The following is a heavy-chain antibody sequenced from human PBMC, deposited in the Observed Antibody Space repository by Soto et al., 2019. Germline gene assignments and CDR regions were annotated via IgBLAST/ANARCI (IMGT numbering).Heavy chain of an antibody. V-gene: IGHV4-39*01. CDR2: IYYSGST. D-gene: IGHD3-22*01. Sequence: SETLSLTCTVSGGSISSSSYYWGWIRQPPGKGLEWIGSIYYSGSTYYNPSLKSRVTISVDTSKNQFSLKLSSVTAADTAVYYCARLYDSSGYYYEKDYWGQGTLVTVSS. CDR3: ARLYDSSGYYYEKDY. CDR1: GGSISSSSYY. J-gene: IGHJ4*02.